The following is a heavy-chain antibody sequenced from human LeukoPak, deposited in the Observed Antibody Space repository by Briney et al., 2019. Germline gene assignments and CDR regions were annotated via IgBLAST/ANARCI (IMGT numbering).Heavy chain of an antibody. CDR3: ARTSATYNFYYFDY. D-gene: IGHD5-24*01. CDR1: GGSISSYY. Sequence: SETLSLTCTVSGGSISSYYWSWIRQPPGKGLEWIGYIYYSGSTNYNPSLKSRVTISVDTSKNQFSLKLSSVTAADTAVYYCARTSATYNFYYFDYWGQGSLVTVSS. J-gene: IGHJ4*02. V-gene: IGHV4-59*01. CDR2: IYYSGST.